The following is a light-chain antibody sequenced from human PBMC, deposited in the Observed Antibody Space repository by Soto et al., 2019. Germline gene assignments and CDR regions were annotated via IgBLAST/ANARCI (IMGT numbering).Light chain of an antibody. J-gene: IGLJ1*01. Sequence: QSVLTQPPSVSGAPGQRVTISCTGSSSNIGAGYDVHWYQQLPGTAPKLLIYGNSNRPSAVPDRFSGSKSGTSASLAMTGLQAEDVADYYCQSCDSSLSAVFGTGSKVIVL. CDR3: QSCDSSLSAV. CDR2: GNS. V-gene: IGLV1-40*01. CDR1: SSNIGAGYD.